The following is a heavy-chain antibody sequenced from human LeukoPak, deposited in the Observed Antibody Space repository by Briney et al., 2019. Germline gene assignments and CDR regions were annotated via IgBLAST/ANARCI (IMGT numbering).Heavy chain of an antibody. D-gene: IGHD2-2*01. CDR3: ARDRGVVVPAASDY. V-gene: IGHV1-18*01. Sequence: GASVKVSCKASGYTFTSYGISWVRQAPGQGLEWMGWISAYNGNTNYAQKLQGRVTMTTDTSTSTAYMELRSLRSGDTAVYYCARDRGVVVPAASDYWGQGTLVTVSS. J-gene: IGHJ4*02. CDR2: ISAYNGNT. CDR1: GYTFTSYG.